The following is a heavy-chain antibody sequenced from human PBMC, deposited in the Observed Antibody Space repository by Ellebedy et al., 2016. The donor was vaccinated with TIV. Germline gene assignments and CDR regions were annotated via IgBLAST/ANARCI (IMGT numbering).Heavy chain of an antibody. CDR3: ASVPSAGADF. V-gene: IGHV1-46*01. J-gene: IGHJ4*02. Sequence: ASVKVSCKASGYPFTKYYFHWIRQAPGQGLEWMGVIDARVGSTTYAETLQGRLTMTRDMSTRTVYMELGSLRSDDTAVYYCASVPSAGADFWGQGTLVTVSS. CDR2: IDARVGST. D-gene: IGHD4-17*01. CDR1: GYPFTKYY.